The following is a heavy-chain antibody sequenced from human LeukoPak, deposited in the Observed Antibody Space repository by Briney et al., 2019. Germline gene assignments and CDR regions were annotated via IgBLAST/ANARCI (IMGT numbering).Heavy chain of an antibody. V-gene: IGHV1-69*05. J-gene: IGHJ4*02. CDR2: IIPIFGTA. Sequence: SVKVSCKASGGTFSSYAISWVRQAPGQGLEWMGGIIPIFGTANYAQKLQGRVTMTTDTSTSTAYMELRSLRSDDTAVYYCARDQFTYYYDSSGYPPKDPLDYWAREPWSPSPQ. CDR3: ARDQFTYYYDSSGYPPKDPLDY. CDR1: GGTFSSYA. D-gene: IGHD3-22*01.